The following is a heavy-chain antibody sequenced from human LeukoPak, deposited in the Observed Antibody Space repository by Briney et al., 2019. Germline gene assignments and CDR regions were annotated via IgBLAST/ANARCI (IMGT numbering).Heavy chain of an antibody. V-gene: IGHV3-23*01. CDR2: ISGSGGST. J-gene: IGHJ4*02. Sequence: GGSLRLSCAASGFTFGTYAMTWVRQAPGKGLEWVSGISGSGGSTYYADSVKGRFTISRDNSKNTLHLHMNSLRAEDTAVYYCAKEMAATNAFDYWGQGILVTVSS. CDR1: GFTFGTYA. CDR3: AKEMAATNAFDY. D-gene: IGHD5-24*01.